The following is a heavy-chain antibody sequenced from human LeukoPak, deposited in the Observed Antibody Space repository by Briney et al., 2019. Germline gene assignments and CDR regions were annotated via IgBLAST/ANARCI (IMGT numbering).Heavy chain of an antibody. D-gene: IGHD6-25*01. CDR2: INWNADNA. CDR1: GFTFDDYG. J-gene: IGHJ5*02. V-gene: IGHV3-20*04. Sequence: PGGSLRLSCAASGFTFDDYGMSWVRQAPGKGLEGVSGINWNADNAGYVDSVKGRFTISRDNAKNSLYLQMNDLRAEDTALYYCARVGADSDYLDRWGQGTLVTVSA. CDR3: ARVGADSDYLDR.